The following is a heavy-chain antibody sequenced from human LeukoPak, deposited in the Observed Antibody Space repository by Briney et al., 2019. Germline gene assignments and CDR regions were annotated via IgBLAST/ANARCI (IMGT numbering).Heavy chain of an antibody. CDR1: GGSISSYY. CDR2: IYTSGST. J-gene: IGHJ3*02. CDR3: ARDGSLGYCSSTSCGLFDI. Sequence: PSETLSLTCTVSGGSISSYYWSWIRQPAGKGLEWIGRIYTSGSTNYNPSLKSRVTISVDTSKNQFSLKLSSVTAADTAVYYCARDGSLGYCSSTSCGLFDIWGQGTMVTVSS. D-gene: IGHD2-2*01. V-gene: IGHV4-4*07.